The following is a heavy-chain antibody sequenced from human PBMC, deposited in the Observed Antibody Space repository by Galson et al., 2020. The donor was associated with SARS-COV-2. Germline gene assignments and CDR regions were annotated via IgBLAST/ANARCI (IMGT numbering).Heavy chain of an antibody. J-gene: IGHJ4*02. CDR1: GFTFNNAW. D-gene: IGHD3-16*02. V-gene: IGHV3-15*01. CDR3: TTDRTYDYVWGSYRYVDY. Sequence: GESLKISCAASGFTFNNAWMSWVRQAPGKGLEWVGRIKSTTDGGTTDYAAPVKGRFTISRDDSKNTLYLQMNSLKTEDTAVYYCTTDRTYDYVWGSYRYVDYWGKGTLVTVSS. CDR2: IKSTTDGGTT.